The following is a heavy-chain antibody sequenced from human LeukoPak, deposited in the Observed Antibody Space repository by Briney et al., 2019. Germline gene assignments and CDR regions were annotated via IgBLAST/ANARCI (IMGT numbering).Heavy chain of an antibody. CDR2: IYTSGST. J-gene: IGHJ4*02. CDR1: GGSISSYY. D-gene: IGHD3-16*02. Sequence: PSETLFLTCTVSGGSISSYYWSWIRQPAGKGLEWIGRIYTSGSTNYNPSLKSRVTMSVDTSKNQFSLKLSSVTAADTAVYYCARGGLNYVWGSYPFDYWGQGTLVTVSS. CDR3: ARGGLNYVWGSYPFDY. V-gene: IGHV4-4*07.